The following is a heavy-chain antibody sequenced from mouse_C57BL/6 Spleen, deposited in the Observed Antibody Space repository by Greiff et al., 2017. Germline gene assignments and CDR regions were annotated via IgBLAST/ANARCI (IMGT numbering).Heavy chain of an antibody. CDR3: ARRGYYGSRDYYAMDY. Sequence: EVKVVESGGGLVQPGGSLKLSCAASGFTFSDYYMYWVRQTPEKRLEWVAYISNGGGSTYYPDTVKGRFTISRDNAKNTLYLQMSRLKSEDTAMYYCARRGYYGSRDYYAMDYWGQGTSVTVSS. V-gene: IGHV5-12*01. D-gene: IGHD1-1*01. CDR2: ISNGGGST. CDR1: GFTFSDYY. J-gene: IGHJ4*01.